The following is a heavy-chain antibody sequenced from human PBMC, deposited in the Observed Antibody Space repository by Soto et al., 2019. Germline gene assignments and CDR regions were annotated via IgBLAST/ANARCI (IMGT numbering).Heavy chain of an antibody. CDR3: ATSRISIAVAGETEYYFDY. J-gene: IGHJ4*02. D-gene: IGHD6-19*01. V-gene: IGHV1-2*04. Sequence: GASVKVSCKASGYIFTGYYMHWVRQAPGQGLEWMGWINPNSGDTNYTQKFQGWVTMTRDTSLSTAYMELSRLRSDDTAVYYCATSRISIAVAGETEYYFDYWGQGTPVTVS. CDR1: GYIFTGYY. CDR2: INPNSGDT.